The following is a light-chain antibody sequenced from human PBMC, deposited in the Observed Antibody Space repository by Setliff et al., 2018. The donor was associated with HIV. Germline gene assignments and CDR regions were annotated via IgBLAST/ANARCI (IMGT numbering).Light chain of an antibody. V-gene: IGLV3-21*04. CDR1: NIGSKS. CDR3: QVWDSSSDHLV. J-gene: IGLJ1*01. Sequence: SYELTQPPSVSVAPGKTARISCGGNNIGSKSVHWYQQKPGQAPVVVIYYDSDRPSGIPERFSGSNSGNTATLTISRVEAGDEADYYCQVWDSSSDHLVFGTGTKGTVL. CDR2: YDS.